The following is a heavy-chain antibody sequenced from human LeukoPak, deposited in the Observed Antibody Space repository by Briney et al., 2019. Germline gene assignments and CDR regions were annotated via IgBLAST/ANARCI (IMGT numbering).Heavy chain of an antibody. CDR2: ICYSGST. J-gene: IGHJ5*02. D-gene: IGHD2-21*02. Sequence: SETLSLTCTVSGGSISSSSYYWGWIRQPPGKGLEWIGSICYSGSTYYNPSLKSRVTISVDTSKNQFSLKLSSVTAADTAVYYCARGLPYCGGDCYSPWGQGTLVTVSS. CDR1: GGSISSSSYY. CDR3: ARGLPYCGGDCYSP. V-gene: IGHV4-39*07.